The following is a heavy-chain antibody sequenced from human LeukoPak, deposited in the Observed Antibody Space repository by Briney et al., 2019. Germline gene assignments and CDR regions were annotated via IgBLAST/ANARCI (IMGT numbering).Heavy chain of an antibody. J-gene: IGHJ4*02. D-gene: IGHD3-16*01. Sequence: GGSLRLSCAASRFTFSSYWMSWVRQAPGKGLEWVANIKQDGSEKYYVDPVKGRFTISRDNAKNSLYLQMNSLRAEDTAVYYCARDRRGTQRDYWGQGTLVTVSS. CDR3: ARDRRGTQRDY. CDR1: RFTFSSYW. CDR2: IKQDGSEK. V-gene: IGHV3-7*01.